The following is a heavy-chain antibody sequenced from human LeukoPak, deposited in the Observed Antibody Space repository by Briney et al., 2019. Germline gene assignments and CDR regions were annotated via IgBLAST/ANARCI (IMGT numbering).Heavy chain of an antibody. CDR2: IIPIFGIA. V-gene: IGHV1-69*04. D-gene: IGHD3-22*01. CDR3: ARAQVPDYYDSSGYASFDY. Sequence: GASVKVSCKASGGTFSSYAISWVRQAPGQGLEWMGRIIPIFGIANYAQKLQGRVTITADKSPSTAYMELSSLRSEDTAVYYCARAQVPDYYDSSGYASFDYWGQGTLVTVSS. J-gene: IGHJ4*02. CDR1: GGTFSSYA.